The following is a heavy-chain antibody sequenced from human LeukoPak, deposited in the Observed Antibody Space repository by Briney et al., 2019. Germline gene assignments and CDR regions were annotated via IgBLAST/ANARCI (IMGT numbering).Heavy chain of an antibody. CDR2: INPNSGDT. Sequence: ASVKVSCKASGYTFTGYYMHWVRQAPGQGLEWMGWINPNSGDTNYAQKLQGRVTMTTDTSTSTAYMELRSLRSDDTAVYYCARGGVLRYFDWLKGPDWFDPWGQGTLVTVSS. CDR1: GYTFTGYY. J-gene: IGHJ5*02. V-gene: IGHV1-2*02. CDR3: ARGGVLRYFDWLKGPDWFDP. D-gene: IGHD3-9*01.